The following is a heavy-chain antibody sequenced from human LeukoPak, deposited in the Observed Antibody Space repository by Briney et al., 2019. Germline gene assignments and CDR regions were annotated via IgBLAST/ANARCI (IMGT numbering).Heavy chain of an antibody. V-gene: IGHV3-21*04. CDR2: ISSSSSYI. D-gene: IGHD2-2*01. Sequence: PGGSLRLSCAASGFTFSSYSMNWVRQAPGKGLEWVSSISSSSSYIYYADSVKGRFTISRDNAKNSLYLQMNSLRAEDTAVYYCAKDHVGCSSTSCYATRAPDTFDYWGQGTLVTVSS. J-gene: IGHJ4*02. CDR3: AKDHVGCSSTSCYATRAPDTFDY. CDR1: GFTFSSYS.